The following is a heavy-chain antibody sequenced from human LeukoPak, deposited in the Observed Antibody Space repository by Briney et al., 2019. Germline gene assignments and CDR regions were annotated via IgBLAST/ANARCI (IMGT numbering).Heavy chain of an antibody. CDR3: ARGNVLRYFDWFRDRFDP. V-gene: IGHV1-8*02. CDR2: MNPNSGNA. D-gene: IGHD3-9*01. Sequence: ASVKVSCKASGYTFTIYDINWVRHATGQGLEWVGWMNPNSGNAGYTQKFQGRVTMTRNTSISTAYMELSSVRSEDTAVYYCARGNVLRYFDWFRDRFDPWGPGTLVTVSS. J-gene: IGHJ5*02. CDR1: GYTFTIYD.